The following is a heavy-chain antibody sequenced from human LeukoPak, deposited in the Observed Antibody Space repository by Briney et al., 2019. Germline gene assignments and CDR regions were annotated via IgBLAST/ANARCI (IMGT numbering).Heavy chain of an antibody. J-gene: IGHJ4*02. CDR1: GFTVSSNY. CDR3: ARTSYCGGDCSFDY. CDR2: IYSGGST. Sequence: GGALTLSCAAAGFTVSSNYMSWVRQPPGKGLEWVSVIYSGGSTYYADSVKGRFTISRDNSKNTLYLQMNSLRAEDTAVYYCARTSYCGGDCSFDYWGQGTLVTVSS. D-gene: IGHD2-21*02. V-gene: IGHV3-53*01.